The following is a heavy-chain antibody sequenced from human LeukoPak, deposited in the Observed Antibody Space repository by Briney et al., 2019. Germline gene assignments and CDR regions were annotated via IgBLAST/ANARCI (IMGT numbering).Heavy chain of an antibody. V-gene: IGHV3-23*01. D-gene: IGHD3-22*01. CDR3: AKDLNWADSSGYLTTLDY. CDR2: ISGSGGST. J-gene: IGHJ4*02. CDR1: GFTFSSYA. Sequence: SGGSLRLSCAASGFTFSSYAMSWVRRALGKGLEWVSAISGSGGSTYYADSVKGRFTISRDNSKNTLYLQMNSLRAEDTAVYYCAKDLNWADSSGYLTTLDYWGQGTLVTVSS.